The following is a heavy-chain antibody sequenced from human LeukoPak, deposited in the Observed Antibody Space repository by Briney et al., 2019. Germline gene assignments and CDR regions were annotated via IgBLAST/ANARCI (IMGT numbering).Heavy chain of an antibody. J-gene: IGHJ6*03. CDR2: ISGSGGST. Sequence: PGGSLRLSCAASGFTFSSYAMSWVRQAPGKGLEWVSAISGSGGSTYYADSVKGRFTISRDNTKNSLYLQMNSLRAEDTAVYYCTSCHYYYYYMDVWGKGTTVTISS. CDR3: TSCHYYYYYMDV. CDR1: GFTFSSYA. V-gene: IGHV3-23*01.